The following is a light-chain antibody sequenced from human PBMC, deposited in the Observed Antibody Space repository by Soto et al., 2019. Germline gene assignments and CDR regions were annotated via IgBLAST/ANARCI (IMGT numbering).Light chain of an antibody. CDR3: QSYESSRSAHVV. V-gene: IGLV1-40*01. J-gene: IGLJ2*01. Sequence: QSVLTQPPSVSGAPGQRVTISCTGSSSNIGAGYDVHWYQQLPGTAHKLLIYGNSNRPPGVLDRFSVSKSGTSASLSITVLQADYEAGYYCQSYESSRSAHVVFGGGTKLTVL. CDR1: SSNIGAGYD. CDR2: GNS.